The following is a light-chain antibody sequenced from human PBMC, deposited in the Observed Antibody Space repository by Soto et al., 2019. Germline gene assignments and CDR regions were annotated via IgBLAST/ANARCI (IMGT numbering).Light chain of an antibody. J-gene: IGKJ5*01. Sequence: EIVLTQSPGTLSLSPGEIATLSWRASQSVSSYLAWYQQNPGQAPRLLIYDASNRATGIPARFSGSGSGTDFTLTISSLEPEDFAVYYCQQRSNWPPTFGQGTRLEIK. CDR3: QQRSNWPPT. CDR2: DAS. CDR1: QSVSSY. V-gene: IGKV3-11*01.